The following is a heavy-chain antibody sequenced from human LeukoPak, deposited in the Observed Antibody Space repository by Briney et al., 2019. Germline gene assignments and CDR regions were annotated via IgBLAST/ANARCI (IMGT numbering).Heavy chain of an antibody. Sequence: SETLSLTCTVSGGSISSSSCYWGWIRQPPGKGLEWIGSIYYSGSTYYSPSLKSRVTISVDTSKNQFSLKLSSVTAADTAVYYCARQGRHYYGSGSFDYWGQGTLVTVS. V-gene: IGHV4-39*01. J-gene: IGHJ4*02. D-gene: IGHD3-10*01. CDR2: IYYSGST. CDR3: ARQGRHYYGSGSFDY. CDR1: GGSISSSSCY.